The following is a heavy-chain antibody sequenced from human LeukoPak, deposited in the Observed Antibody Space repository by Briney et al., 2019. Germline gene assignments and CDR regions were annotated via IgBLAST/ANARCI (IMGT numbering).Heavy chain of an antibody. Sequence: ASVKVSCKASGYTSTSYGISWVRQAPGQGLEWMGWIRAYNGNTNYAQKLQGRVTMTTDTSTSTAYMELRSLRSDDTAVYYCARDLHYYDSSGYYIFDYWGQGTLVTVSS. CDR1: GYTSTSYG. D-gene: IGHD3-22*01. CDR2: IRAYNGNT. V-gene: IGHV1-18*01. J-gene: IGHJ4*02. CDR3: ARDLHYYDSSGYYIFDY.